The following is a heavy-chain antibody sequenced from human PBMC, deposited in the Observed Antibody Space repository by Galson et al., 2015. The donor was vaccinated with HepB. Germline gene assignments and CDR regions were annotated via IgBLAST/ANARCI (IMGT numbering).Heavy chain of an antibody. J-gene: IGHJ6*02. CDR1: GFTFGDYA. V-gene: IGHV3-9*01. Sequence: SLRLSCAASGFTFGDYAMHWVRQAPGKGLEWVSGISWGSGMIGYAESVRGRFTISRDNAMNSLYLQMNSLRAEDTAFYYCAKDRANGYQYYGMDVGGQGTTVTVSS. D-gene: IGHD2-2*01. CDR2: ISWGSGMI. CDR3: AKDRANGYQYYGMDV.